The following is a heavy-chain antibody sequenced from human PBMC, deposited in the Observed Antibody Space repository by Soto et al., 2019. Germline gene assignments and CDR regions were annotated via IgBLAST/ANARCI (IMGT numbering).Heavy chain of an antibody. CDR3: ARGLGYDYIWGSYRYNYYYMDV. CDR2: INHSGST. V-gene: IGHV4-34*01. Sequence: QVQLQQWGAGLLKPSETLSLTCAVYGGSFSGYYWSWIRQPPGKGLEWIGEINHSGSTNYNPSLKSRVTISVDTSKNQFSLKLSSVTAADTAVYYCARGLGYDYIWGSYRYNYYYMDVWGKRTTVTVSS. J-gene: IGHJ6*03. CDR1: GGSFSGYY. D-gene: IGHD3-16*02.